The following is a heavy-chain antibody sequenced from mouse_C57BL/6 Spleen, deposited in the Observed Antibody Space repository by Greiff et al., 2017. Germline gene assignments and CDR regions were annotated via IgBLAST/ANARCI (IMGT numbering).Heavy chain of an antibody. J-gene: IGHJ3*01. CDR3: ARENYAPFAY. D-gene: IGHD1-1*02. V-gene: IGHV5-6*01. Sequence: EVQVVESGGDLVKPGGSLKLSCAASGFTFSSYGMSWVRQTPDKRLEWVATISSGGSYTYYPDSVKGRFTISRDNAKNTLYLQMSSLKSEDTAMCYWARENYAPFAYWGQGTLVTVSA. CDR1: GFTFSSYG. CDR2: ISSGGSYT.